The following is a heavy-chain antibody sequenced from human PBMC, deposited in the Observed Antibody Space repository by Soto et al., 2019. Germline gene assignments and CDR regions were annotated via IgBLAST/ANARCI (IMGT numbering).Heavy chain of an antibody. Sequence: GGSLRLSCVASGFTLSYYAMSWVRQAPGKGLEWVSTLGDNSHYADSVKGRFTISRDNSKNTLYLQMSSLRVEDTAGYYCTTDHPYYYDGSAYDNWGQGTLVTVSS. CDR1: GFTLSYYA. CDR2: LGDNS. J-gene: IGHJ4*02. V-gene: IGHV3-23*01. D-gene: IGHD3-22*01. CDR3: TTDHPYYYDGSAYDN.